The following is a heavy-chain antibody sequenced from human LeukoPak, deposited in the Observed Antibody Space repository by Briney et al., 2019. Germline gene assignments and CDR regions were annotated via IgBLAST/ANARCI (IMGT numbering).Heavy chain of an antibody. V-gene: IGHV4-39*07. CDR2: IYYSGST. J-gene: IGHJ4*02. CDR1: GGSISSNSYY. D-gene: IGHD3-22*01. Sequence: SETLSLTCTVSGGSISSNSYYWGWIRQPPGKGLEWIGTIYYSGSTYYNPSLKSRVTISVDTSKKQFSLKLSSVTAADTAVYYCARVPYYYDSSGYYYYFDYWGQGTLVTVSS. CDR3: ARVPYYYDSSGYYYYFDY.